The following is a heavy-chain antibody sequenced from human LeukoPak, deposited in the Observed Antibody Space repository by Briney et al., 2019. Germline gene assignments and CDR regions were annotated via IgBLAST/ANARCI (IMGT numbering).Heavy chain of an antibody. CDR3: ARAPLAYCGGDCYPDAFDI. V-gene: IGHV3-7*01. CDR1: GFSFSSYW. Sequence: GGSLRLSCAASGFSFSSYWMTWVRQAPGKGLEWVANIKEDGSEKHYVDSVKGRFTISRDNAKNSLYLQMNSLRAEDTAVYYCARAPLAYCGGDCYPDAFDIWGQGTMVTVSS. CDR2: IKEDGSEK. D-gene: IGHD2-21*01. J-gene: IGHJ3*02.